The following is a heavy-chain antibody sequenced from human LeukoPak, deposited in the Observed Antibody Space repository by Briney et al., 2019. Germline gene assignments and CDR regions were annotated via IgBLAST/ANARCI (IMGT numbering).Heavy chain of an antibody. CDR1: GFTFRTYT. Sequence: GGSLRLSCAASGFTFRTYTMNWVRQAPGKGLEWVSSIGGSSSFVFYADSVRGRFTISRDNAKNSLYLQMNSLRVEDTAMYYCARVQGERRDYWGQGILVTVSS. J-gene: IGHJ4*02. CDR3: ARVQGERRDY. V-gene: IGHV3-21*01. D-gene: IGHD3-16*01. CDR2: IGGSSSFV.